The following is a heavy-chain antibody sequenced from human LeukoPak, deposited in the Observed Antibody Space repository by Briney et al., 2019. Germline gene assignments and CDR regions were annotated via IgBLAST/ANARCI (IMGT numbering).Heavy chain of an antibody. D-gene: IGHD5-18*01. CDR3: ARHWADTAMGFFDY. V-gene: IGHV4-59*01. CDR2: IYDSETT. CDR1: GGSISSYY. J-gene: IGHJ4*02. Sequence: SETLSLTCTVSGGSISSYYWSWIRQAPGQGLEWIGYIYDSETTSYNPSLKSRVTISLDTSKNQFSLMLNSVTAADTAVYYCARHWADTAMGFFDYWGQGTLVTVSS.